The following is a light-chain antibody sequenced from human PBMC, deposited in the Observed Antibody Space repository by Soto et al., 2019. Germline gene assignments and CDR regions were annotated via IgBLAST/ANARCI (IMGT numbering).Light chain of an antibody. CDR2: DVS. J-gene: IGLJ1*01. V-gene: IGLV2-14*03. CDR3: SSFTGSNPYV. CDR1: SSDVGAYNY. Sequence: QSALTQPASVSGSPGQSITISCTGTSSDVGAYNYVSWYQQHPGKVPKLMIYDVSDRPSGVSNRFSGSKSGNTASLTISGLQAEDEAGYYCSSFTGSNPYVFGTRTKVTVL.